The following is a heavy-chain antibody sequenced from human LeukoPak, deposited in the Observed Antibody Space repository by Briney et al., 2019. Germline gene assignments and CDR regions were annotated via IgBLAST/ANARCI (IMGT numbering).Heavy chain of an antibody. CDR3: ARDPVGHDAFDI. CDR2: IYYSGST. D-gene: IGHD2-2*01. CDR1: GGSISSYY. V-gene: IGHV4-59*01. J-gene: IGHJ3*02. Sequence: PSETLSLTCTVSGGSISSYYWSWIRQPPGKGLEWIGYIYYSGSTNYNPSLKSRVTISVDTSKNQFSLKLSSVTAADTAVYYCARDPVGHDAFDIWGQGTMVTVSS.